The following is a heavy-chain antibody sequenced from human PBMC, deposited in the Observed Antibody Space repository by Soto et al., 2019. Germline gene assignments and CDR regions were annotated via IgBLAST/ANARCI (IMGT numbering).Heavy chain of an antibody. CDR1: GGTFSSYA. CDR3: ARARYYYDSSGYYHLGYYYYGMDV. V-gene: IGHV1-69*13. J-gene: IGHJ6*02. Sequence: SVKVSCKASGGTFSSYAISWVRQAPGQGLEWMGGIIPIFGTANYAQKFQGRVTITADESTSTAYMELSSLRSEDTAVYYCARARYYYDSSGYYHLGYYYYGMDVWGQGTTVTVSS. D-gene: IGHD3-22*01. CDR2: IIPIFGTA.